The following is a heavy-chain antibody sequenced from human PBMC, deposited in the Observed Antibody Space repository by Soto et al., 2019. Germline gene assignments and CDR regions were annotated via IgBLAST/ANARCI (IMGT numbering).Heavy chain of an antibody. D-gene: IGHD6-13*01. CDR1: GFSLSTNGVG. CDR2: IYWDDDK. J-gene: IGHJ5*01. CDR3: AHRSFYRGSWNSGWFDS. V-gene: IGHV2-5*02. Sequence: GSGPTLVNPTETLTLTCSFSGFSLSTNGVGVGWIRQAPGKALEWLAFIYWDDDKRYSPSLKSRLSIIKDTSINQVFLIMTTVDPVDSGTYYCAHRSFYRGSWNSGWFDSWG.